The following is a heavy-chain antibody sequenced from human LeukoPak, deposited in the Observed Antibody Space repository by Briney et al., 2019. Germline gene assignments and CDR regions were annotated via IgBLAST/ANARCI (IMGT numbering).Heavy chain of an antibody. Sequence: GGSLRLSCAVSGITLSNYGMSWVRQAPGKGLEWVSGISWNSGSIGYADSVKGRFTISRDNAKNSLYLQLNSLRAEDTALYYCAKDLSSWYNFDYWGQGTLVTVSS. CDR3: AKDLSSWYNFDY. J-gene: IGHJ4*02. V-gene: IGHV3-9*01. D-gene: IGHD6-13*01. CDR1: GITLSNYG. CDR2: ISWNSGSI.